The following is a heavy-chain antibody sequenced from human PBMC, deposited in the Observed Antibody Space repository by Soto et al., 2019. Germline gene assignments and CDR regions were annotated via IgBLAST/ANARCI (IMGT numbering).Heavy chain of an antibody. J-gene: IGHJ6*02. CDR2: INPSGGST. CDR1: GYTFTSYY. D-gene: IGHD6-6*01. Sequence: ASVKVSCKASGYTFTSYYMHWVRQAPGQGLEWMGIINPSGGSTSYAQKFQGRVTTTRDTSTSTVYMELSSLRSEDTAVYYCARSKGSSSGLLRSGYYYYGMDVWGQGTTVTVSS. V-gene: IGHV1-46*01. CDR3: ARSKGSSSGLLRSGYYYYGMDV.